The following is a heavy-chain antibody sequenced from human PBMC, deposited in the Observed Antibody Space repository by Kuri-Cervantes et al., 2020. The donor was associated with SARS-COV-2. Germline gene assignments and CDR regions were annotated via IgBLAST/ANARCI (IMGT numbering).Heavy chain of an antibody. CDR2: IKQRGNEK. CDR1: GFIFSSYW. Sequence: GGSLRLSCAASGFIFSSYWMSWVRLVPGKGLEWVANIKQRGNEKYYVDSVKGRFTISRDNAQNSLYLEMNSLRGEDTAVYYCARESRYVYGEFDFWGQGTLVTVSS. D-gene: IGHD5-18*01. CDR3: ARESRYVYGEFDF. V-gene: IGHV3-7*03. J-gene: IGHJ4*02.